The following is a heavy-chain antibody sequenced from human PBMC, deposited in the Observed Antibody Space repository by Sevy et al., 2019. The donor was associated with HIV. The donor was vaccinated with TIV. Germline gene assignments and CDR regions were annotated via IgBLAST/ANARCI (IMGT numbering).Heavy chain of an antibody. CDR3: ARDHQQRYYFDY. CDR2: INPSGGST. Sequence: ASVKVSCKASGYTFTSYYMHWVRQAPGQGLAWMGIINPSGGSTSYAQKFQGRVTMTRDTSTSTVYMELSSLRSEDTAVYYCARDHQQRYYFDYWGQGTLVTVSS. CDR1: GYTFTSYY. J-gene: IGHJ4*02. V-gene: IGHV1-46*01. D-gene: IGHD2-2*01.